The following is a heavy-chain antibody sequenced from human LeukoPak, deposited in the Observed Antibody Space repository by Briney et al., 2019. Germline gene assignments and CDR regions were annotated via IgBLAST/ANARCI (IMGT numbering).Heavy chain of an antibody. D-gene: IGHD3-10*01. CDR1: GGSISSGGYY. Sequence: SETLSLTCTVSGGSISSGGYYWSWIRQPPGKGLEWIGYIYHSGSTYYNPSLKSRVTISVDRSKNQFSLKLSSVTAADTAVDYCARLFQGITMVRGVKGKDRTYWFDPWGQGTLVTVSS. J-gene: IGHJ5*02. V-gene: IGHV4-30-2*02. CDR2: IYHSGST. CDR3: ARLFQGITMVRGVKGKDRTYWFDP.